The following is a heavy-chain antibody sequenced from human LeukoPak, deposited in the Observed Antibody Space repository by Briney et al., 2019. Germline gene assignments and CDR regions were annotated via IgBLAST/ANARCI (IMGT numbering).Heavy chain of an antibody. CDR1: GYTFTSYA. CDR2: INAGNGNT. J-gene: IGHJ4*02. V-gene: IGHV1-3*01. CDR3: AREGGQWLPLDY. Sequence: GSVKVSCKASGYTFTSYAIHWVRQAPGQRLEWMGWINAGNGNTKYSQKFQGRVTITRDTSASTAYMELSSLRSEDTGVYYCAREGGQWLPLDYWGQGTLVTVSS. D-gene: IGHD6-19*01.